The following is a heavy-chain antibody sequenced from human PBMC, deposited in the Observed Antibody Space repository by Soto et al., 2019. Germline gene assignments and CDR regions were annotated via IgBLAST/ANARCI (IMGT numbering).Heavy chain of an antibody. CDR2: IYYSGST. D-gene: IGHD2-15*01. CDR3: ARGDCSGGSCYLEYFKH. CDR1: GGSISSDY. Sequence: PSETLSLTCTVSGGSISSDYWSWIRQPPGKGLEWIGYIYYSGSTNYNPSLKSRVTISVDTSKNQFSLKLSSVTAADTAVYYCARGDCSGGSCYLEYFKHWCQGTLVTVSS. J-gene: IGHJ1*01. V-gene: IGHV4-59*01.